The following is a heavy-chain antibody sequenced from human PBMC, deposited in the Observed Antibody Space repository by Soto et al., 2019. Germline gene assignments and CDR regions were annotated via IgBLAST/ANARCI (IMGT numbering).Heavy chain of an antibody. CDR1: GGSSIGYY. Sequence: SETLSLTCTASGGSSIGYYWSWIRQRPGKGLQWIGNIHYSGSTNYNPSLKSRVTISVVSPRNQVSLKLSSVTAEDAAVYYCTRVGGYYGDYQNVDYWGQGTLVTVSS. D-gene: IGHD4-17*01. J-gene: IGHJ4*02. CDR2: IHYSGST. V-gene: IGHV4-59*01. CDR3: TRVGGYYGDYQNVDY.